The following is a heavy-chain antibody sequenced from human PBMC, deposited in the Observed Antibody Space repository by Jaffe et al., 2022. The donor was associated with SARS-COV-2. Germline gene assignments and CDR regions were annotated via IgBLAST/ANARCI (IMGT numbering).Heavy chain of an antibody. J-gene: IGHJ4*02. CDR3: AKSTDDFWSGYPDY. D-gene: IGHD3-3*01. CDR2: ISWNSGSI. V-gene: IGHV3-9*01. CDR1: GFTFDDYA. Sequence: EVQLVESGGGLVQPGRSLRLSCAASGFTFDDYAMHWVRQAPGKGLEWVSGISWNSGSIGYADSVKGRFTISRDNAKNSLYLQMNSLRAEDTALYYCAKSTDDFWSGYPDYWGQGTLVTVSS.